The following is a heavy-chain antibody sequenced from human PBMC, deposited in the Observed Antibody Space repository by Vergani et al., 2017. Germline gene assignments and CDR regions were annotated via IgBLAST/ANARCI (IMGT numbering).Heavy chain of an antibody. D-gene: IGHD2-2*01. J-gene: IGHJ4*02. CDR1: GFTFDDYA. Sequence: EVQLVESGGGLVQPGRSLRLSCAASGFTFDDYAMHWVRQAPGKGLEWVSGTSWNSGSIGYADSVKGRFTISRDNAKNSRYLQMNSLRAEDTALYYCAKDRSTERVPYYFDYWGQGTLVTVSS. V-gene: IGHV3-9*01. CDR3: AKDRSTERVPYYFDY. CDR2: TSWNSGSI.